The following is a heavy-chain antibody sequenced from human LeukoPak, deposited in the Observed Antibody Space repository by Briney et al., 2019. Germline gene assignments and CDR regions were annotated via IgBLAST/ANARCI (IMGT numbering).Heavy chain of an antibody. D-gene: IGHD3-22*01. CDR3: ARDRLGDYDHSGYYDK. Sequence: GGSLRLSCAASGFTFSDYYMSWIRQARGKGLEWVSYICDSGRTIYYADSVKGRFTISRDNAKNSVYLQMNNLRAEDTAVYYCARDRLGDYDHSGYYDKWAQGTLVTVSS. V-gene: IGHV3-11*01. J-gene: IGHJ4*02. CDR1: GFTFSDYY. CDR2: ICDSGRTI.